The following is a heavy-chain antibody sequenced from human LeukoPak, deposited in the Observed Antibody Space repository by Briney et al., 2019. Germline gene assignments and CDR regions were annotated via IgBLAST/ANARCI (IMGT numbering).Heavy chain of an antibody. D-gene: IGHD5-12*01. V-gene: IGHV1-69*04. CDR3: ARTDESGYSGYEY. CDR2: IIPILHIA. CDR1: GGTFSSYA. Sequence: ASVKVSCKASGGTFSSYAISWVRQAPGQGLEWMGRIIPILHIANYAQKFQGRVTITADKSTSTAYMGLSSLRSEDTAVYYCARTDESGYSGYEYWGQGTLVTVSS. J-gene: IGHJ4*02.